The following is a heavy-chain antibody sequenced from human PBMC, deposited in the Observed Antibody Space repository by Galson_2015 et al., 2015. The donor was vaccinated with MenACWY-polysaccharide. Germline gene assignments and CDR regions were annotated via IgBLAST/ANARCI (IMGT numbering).Heavy chain of an antibody. CDR1: GYTFPNYY. CDR2: INPSGGST. CDR3: ARNAASGLDY. Sequence: SVKVSCKVSGYTFPNYYIHWVRQAPGQGLEWLGFINPSGGSTSYAQKFQGRVTMTRDTSTGTVYVDLSSLRSEDTAVYYCARNAASGLDYWGHGTLVTVSS. V-gene: IGHV1-46*01. J-gene: IGHJ4*01. D-gene: IGHD3-10*01.